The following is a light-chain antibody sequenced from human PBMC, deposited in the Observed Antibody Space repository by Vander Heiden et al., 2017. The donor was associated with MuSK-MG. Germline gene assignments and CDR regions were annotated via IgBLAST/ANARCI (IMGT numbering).Light chain of an antibody. J-gene: IGLJ3*02. CDR2: SNN. CDR1: SSNIGSNT. Sequence: QSVLTQPRSASGTPGQRVTISCSGSSSNIGSNTVNWYQQLPGTAPKLLIYSNNQRPSGVPDRFSGYKSGTSASLAISGLQSEDEADYYCAAWDDSLNGWVFGGGTKLTVL. CDR3: AAWDDSLNGWV. V-gene: IGLV1-44*01.